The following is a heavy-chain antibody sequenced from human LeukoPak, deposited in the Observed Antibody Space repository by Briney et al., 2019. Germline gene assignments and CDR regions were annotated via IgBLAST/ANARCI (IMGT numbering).Heavy chain of an antibody. CDR3: ARGRISSSY. CDR1: GGSISSYY. CDR2: IFHSGTA. V-gene: IGHV4-59*01. Sequence: SETLSLTCAVSGGSISSYYWSWIRQPPGKALEWIGYIFHSGTANYHPSLKSRVTISIDTSENQFSLKVSSVTAADTAVYYCARGRISSSYWGQGTLVTVSS. J-gene: IGHJ4*02. D-gene: IGHD6-13*01.